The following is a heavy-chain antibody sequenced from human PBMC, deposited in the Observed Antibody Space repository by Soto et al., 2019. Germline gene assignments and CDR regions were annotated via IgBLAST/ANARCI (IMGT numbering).Heavy chain of an antibody. Sequence: SETLSLTCTVSGVSISPYYWSWIRQSPGKGLEWIGYIYYRGNTDYNPSFKSRVTISVDTSKNQFSLRLSSVTAADTAVYYCARHPGYYDVLTGYSTYYFDSWGQGTLVTVSS. J-gene: IGHJ4*02. D-gene: IGHD3-9*01. V-gene: IGHV4-59*08. CDR1: GVSISPYY. CDR2: IYYRGNT. CDR3: ARHPGYYDVLTGYSTYYFDS.